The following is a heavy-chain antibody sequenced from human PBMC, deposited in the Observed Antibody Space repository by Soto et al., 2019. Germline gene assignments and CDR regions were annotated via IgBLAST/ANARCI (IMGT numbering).Heavy chain of an antibody. CDR3: ARLYSSGWYFDY. J-gene: IGHJ4*02. CDR2: IYYSGST. V-gene: IGHV4-39*01. CDR1: GGSISSSSYY. D-gene: IGHD6-19*01. Sequence: LSETLSLTCTVSGGSISSSSYYWGWIRQPPGKGLEWIGSIYYSGSTYYNPSLKSRVTISVDTSKNQFSLKLSSVTAADTAVYYCARLYSSGWYFDYWGQGTLVTVSS.